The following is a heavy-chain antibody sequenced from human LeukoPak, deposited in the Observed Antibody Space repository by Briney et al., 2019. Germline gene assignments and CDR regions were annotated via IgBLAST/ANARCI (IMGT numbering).Heavy chain of an antibody. V-gene: IGHV3-48*04. CDR3: ARDFSLYCSGGGCYSLNY. CDR1: GFTFSSYW. D-gene: IGHD2-15*01. J-gene: IGHJ4*02. Sequence: RSGGSLRLSCAASGFTFSSYWMHWVRQVPGKGLVWVSYISSSGSTIYYADSVKGRFTISRDNAKNSLYLQMNSLRAEDTAVYYCARDFSLYCSGGGCYSLNYWGQGTLVTVSS. CDR2: ISSSGSTI.